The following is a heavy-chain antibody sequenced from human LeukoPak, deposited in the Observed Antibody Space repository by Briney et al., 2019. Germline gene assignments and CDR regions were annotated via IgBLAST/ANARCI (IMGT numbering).Heavy chain of an antibody. V-gene: IGHV4-34*01. CDR1: GGSFSGYY. CDR3: ARSGPQRTAWFDP. CDR2: INHSGNT. D-gene: IGHD6-25*01. J-gene: IGHJ5*02. Sequence: SETLSLTCAVYGGSFSGYYWSWIRQPPGKGLEWIGEINHSGNTNYNPSLKSRVTISVDTSKNQFSLKLSSVTAADTAVYYCARSGPQRTAWFDPWGQGSLVTVSS.